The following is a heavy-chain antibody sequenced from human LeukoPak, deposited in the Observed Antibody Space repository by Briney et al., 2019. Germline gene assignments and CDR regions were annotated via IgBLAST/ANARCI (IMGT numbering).Heavy chain of an antibody. CDR1: GFTFSTYG. CDR2: ISYDGSNK. V-gene: IGHV3-30*18. CDR3: AKDRSSYGSSLYGLDV. J-gene: IGHJ6*02. Sequence: PGGSLRLSCAASGFTFSTYGMHWVRQAPGKGLEWVAIISYDGSNKYYADSMKGRFTISRDNSKNTLSLQMNSLRDEDTAVYYCAKDRSSYGSSLYGLDVWGQGTTVTVSS. D-gene: IGHD3-10*01.